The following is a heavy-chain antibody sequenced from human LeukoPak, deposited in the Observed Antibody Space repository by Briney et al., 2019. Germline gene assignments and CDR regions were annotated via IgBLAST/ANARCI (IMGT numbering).Heavy chain of an antibody. CDR1: GGSVSSGSYY. J-gene: IGHJ4*02. Sequence: SETLSLTCTVSGGSVSSGSYYWIWIRQPPGKGLEWIGYIYYSGSNNYNPSLKSRVTISVDTSKNQFSLKLSSVTAAATAVYYCARDDYYDSSGYYVLWGQGTLVTVSS. CDR3: ARDDYYDSSGYYVL. D-gene: IGHD3-22*01. V-gene: IGHV4-61*01. CDR2: IYYSGSN.